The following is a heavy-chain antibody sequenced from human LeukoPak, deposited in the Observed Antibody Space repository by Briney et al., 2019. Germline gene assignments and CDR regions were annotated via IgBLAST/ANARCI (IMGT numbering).Heavy chain of an antibody. J-gene: IGHJ4*02. D-gene: IGHD2-15*01. CDR2: IYSGGST. V-gene: IGHV3-53*01. Sequence: GGSLRLSCAASGFTVSSNYMSWVRQAPGKGLEWVSVIYSGGSTYCADSVKGRFTISRDNSKNTLYLQMNSLRAEDTAVYYCARDGVRPGVVDYWGQGTLVTVSS. CDR1: GFTVSSNY. CDR3: ARDGVRPGVVDY.